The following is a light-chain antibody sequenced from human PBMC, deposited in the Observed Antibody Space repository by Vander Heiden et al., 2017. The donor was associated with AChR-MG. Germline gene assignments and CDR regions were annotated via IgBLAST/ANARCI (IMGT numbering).Light chain of an antibody. CDR1: SSNIGSKT. CDR2: TDH. J-gene: IGLJ3*02. Sequence: QSVLTQPPSASGTPGQRVPLSCSGSSSNIGSKTVSWYQQLPGAAPKLLIYTDHQRPSGVPDRFSASKSGASASLAISGLQSEDEADYFCASWDDSLNGHMVFGGGTKLTVL. CDR3: ASWDDSLNGHMV. V-gene: IGLV1-44*01.